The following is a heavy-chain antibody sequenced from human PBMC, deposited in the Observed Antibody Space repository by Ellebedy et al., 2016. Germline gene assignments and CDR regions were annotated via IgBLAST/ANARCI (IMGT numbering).Heavy chain of an antibody. Sequence: GESLKISXAASGFTVSGYSMSWVRQAPGKGLEWVANIKRDGREEYDVGSVKGRFTISRDNSKNTVFLQMNSLRVEDTALYYCAKWDSSNYYYLDSWGQGTLVTVSS. CDR2: IKRDGREE. D-gene: IGHD6-13*01. CDR1: GFTVSGYS. J-gene: IGHJ4*02. V-gene: IGHV3-7*03. CDR3: AKWDSSNYYYLDS.